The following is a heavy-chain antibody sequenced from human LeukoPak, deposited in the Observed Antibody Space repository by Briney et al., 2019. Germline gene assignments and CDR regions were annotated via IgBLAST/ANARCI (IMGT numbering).Heavy chain of an antibody. CDR1: GFTFSSYA. Sequence: QLWGSLRLSCAASGFTFSSYAMHWVRQAPGKGLEWVAVISYDGSNKYYADSVKGRFTISRDNSKNTLYLQMNSLRAEDTAVYYCARGGDYVNYWGQGTLVTVSS. V-gene: IGHV3-30-3*01. CDR3: ARGGDYVNY. CDR2: ISYDGSNK. J-gene: IGHJ4*02.